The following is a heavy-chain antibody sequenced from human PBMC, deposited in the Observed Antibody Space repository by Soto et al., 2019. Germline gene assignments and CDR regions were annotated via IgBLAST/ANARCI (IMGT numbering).Heavy chain of an antibody. D-gene: IGHD3-10*01. CDR1: GGCLSGYY. CDR2: INHSGST. Sequence: PSETLSLTCAVYGGCLSGYYWSWIRQPPGKGLEWIGEINHSGSTNYNPSLKSRVTISVDTSKNQFSLKLSSVTAADTAVYYCARPKPYYYGSGSRIFDPWGQGTLVTVSS. CDR3: ARPKPYYYGSGSRIFDP. J-gene: IGHJ5*02. V-gene: IGHV4-34*01.